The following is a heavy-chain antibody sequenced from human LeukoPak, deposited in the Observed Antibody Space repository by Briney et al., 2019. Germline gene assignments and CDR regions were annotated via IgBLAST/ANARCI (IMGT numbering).Heavy chain of an antibody. Sequence: PGGSLRLSCATSGFTFSSYSMNWVRQAPGKGLEWVSSISSSSSYIYYADSVKGRFTISRDNAKNSLYLQMNSLRAEDTAVYYCARAIGHIVVVPAATVRYYMDVWGKGTTVTVSS. CDR3: ARAIGHIVVVPAATVRYYMDV. CDR2: ISSSSSYI. V-gene: IGHV3-21*01. CDR1: GFTFSSYS. J-gene: IGHJ6*03. D-gene: IGHD2-2*01.